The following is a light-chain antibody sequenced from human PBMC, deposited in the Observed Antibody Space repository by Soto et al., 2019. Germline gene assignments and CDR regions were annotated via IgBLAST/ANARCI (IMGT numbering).Light chain of an antibody. V-gene: IGKV1-5*01. CDR2: DAT. Sequence: DIQMTQSPSTLSASVGDRVTITCRASQTISSSLAWYQFKPGKAPKLLIFDATTLQTGVPSRFSGSGFGTEFTLTITGLQPDAFATYYCQQHNDYTAVTFGQGTKVEIK. CDR1: QTISSS. J-gene: IGKJ2*01. CDR3: QQHNDYTAVT.